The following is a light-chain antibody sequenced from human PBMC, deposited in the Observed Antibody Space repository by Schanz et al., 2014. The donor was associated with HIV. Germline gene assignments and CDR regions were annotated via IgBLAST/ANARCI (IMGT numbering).Light chain of an antibody. CDR1: QSVLYSSNSKNY. V-gene: IGKV4-1*01. CDR2: WAF. Sequence: DIVMTQSPDSLAVSLGERATINCKSSQSVLYSSNSKNYLAWYQQKPRQPPKLLIYWAFIRESGVPDRFSGSGSGTDFTLTISSLQAEDVAVYYCQQYFSSPPTFGQGTRLEIK. J-gene: IGKJ5*01. CDR3: QQYFSSPPT.